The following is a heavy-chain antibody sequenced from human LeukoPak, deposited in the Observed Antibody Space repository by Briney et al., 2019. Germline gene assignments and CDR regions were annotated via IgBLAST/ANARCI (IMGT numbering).Heavy chain of an antibody. Sequence: GGSLRLSCAASGFTFSSYAMSWVRQAPGKGLEWVSAISGSGGSTYYADSVKGRFTISRDNSKNTLYLQMNSLRAEDTAVYYCAKNLENRQWPVPAGFDYWGQGTLVTVSS. J-gene: IGHJ4*02. V-gene: IGHV3-23*01. CDR1: GFTFSSYA. D-gene: IGHD6-19*01. CDR3: AKNLENRQWPVPAGFDY. CDR2: ISGSGGST.